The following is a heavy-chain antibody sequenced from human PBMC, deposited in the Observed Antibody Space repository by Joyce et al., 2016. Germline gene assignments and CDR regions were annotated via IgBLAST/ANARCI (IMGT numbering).Heavy chain of an antibody. CDR2: INAGNGNT. Sequence: QVQLVQSGAEVKKPGASVKVSCKASGYTFTSYAMHWVRQAPGQRLESMGWINAGNGNTEYSQKSQGRVTITRDTSASTAYMELSSLRSEDTAVYYCARAMITIFGVVIINSWFDPWGQGTLVTVSS. D-gene: IGHD3-3*01. CDR1: GYTFTSYA. V-gene: IGHV1-3*01. CDR3: ARAMITIFGVVIINSWFDP. J-gene: IGHJ5*02.